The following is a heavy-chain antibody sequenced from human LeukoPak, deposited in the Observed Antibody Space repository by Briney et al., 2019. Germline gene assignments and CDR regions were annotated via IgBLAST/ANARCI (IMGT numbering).Heavy chain of an antibody. CDR2: ISGSGGST. CDR1: GFTFSSYA. Sequence: PGGSLRLSCAASGFTFSSYAMSWVRQAPGKGLEWVSAISGSGGSTYYADSVKGRFTTSRDNSKNTLYLQMNSLRAEDTAVYYCAKDPSEYYGMDVWGQGTTVTVSS. CDR3: AKDPSEYYGMDV. J-gene: IGHJ6*02. V-gene: IGHV3-23*01.